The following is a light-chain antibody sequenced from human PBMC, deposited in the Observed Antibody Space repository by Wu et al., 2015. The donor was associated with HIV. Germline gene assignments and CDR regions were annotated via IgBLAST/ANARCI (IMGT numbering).Light chain of an antibody. V-gene: IGKV3-20*01. CDR2: GAS. CDR3: HHSME. CDR1: QSVPSNY. J-gene: IGKJ1*01. Sequence: EPVLTQSPGTLSLSPGERATLSCRASQSVPSNYLGWYQQKPGQAPKLLIHGASVRATGIPDRFSGSGSGTSFALTITRLEPEDFAMYYCHHSMEFGQGTRV.